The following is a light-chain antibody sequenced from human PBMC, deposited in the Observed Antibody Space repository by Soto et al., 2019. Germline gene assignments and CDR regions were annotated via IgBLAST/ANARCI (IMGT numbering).Light chain of an antibody. CDR3: QQSYSTPPYT. Sequence: DIQMTKSPSSLSASVGDRVTITCRASQSISSYLSWYQQKPGKAPKLLIYAASSLQSGVPSRFSGSGSGTDCTLTISSLQPEEFATYYCQQSYSTPPYTFGQGTKLEIK. V-gene: IGKV1-39*01. J-gene: IGKJ2*01. CDR1: QSISSY. CDR2: AAS.